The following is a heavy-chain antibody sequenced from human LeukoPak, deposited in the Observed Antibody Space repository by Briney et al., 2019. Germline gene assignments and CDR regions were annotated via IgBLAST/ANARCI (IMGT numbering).Heavy chain of an antibody. CDR1: GGSISSYY. Sequence: SETLSLTCTVSGGSISSYYWSWIRQPPGKGLEWIGYIYYSGSTNYNPSLKSRVTISVDTSKNQFSLKLSSVTAADTAVYYCARAVAQWLVSDAFDIWGQGTMVTVSS. V-gene: IGHV4-59*01. CDR3: ARAVAQWLVSDAFDI. CDR2: IYYSGST. J-gene: IGHJ3*02. D-gene: IGHD6-19*01.